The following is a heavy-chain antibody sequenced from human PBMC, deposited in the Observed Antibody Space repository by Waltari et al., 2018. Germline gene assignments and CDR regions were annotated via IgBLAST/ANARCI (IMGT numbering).Heavy chain of an antibody. Sequence: EVQLLESGGGLVQPGGSLRLSCAASGFTFSSYAMSWVRQAPGKGLEWVSAISGSWGSTYYAGSVKGRFTISRDNSKNTLYLQMNSLRAEDTAVYYCAKSYSSSWYTFDYWGQGTLVTVSS. V-gene: IGHV3-23*01. CDR3: AKSYSSSWYTFDY. D-gene: IGHD6-13*01. CDR1: GFTFSSYA. CDR2: ISGSWGST. J-gene: IGHJ4*02.